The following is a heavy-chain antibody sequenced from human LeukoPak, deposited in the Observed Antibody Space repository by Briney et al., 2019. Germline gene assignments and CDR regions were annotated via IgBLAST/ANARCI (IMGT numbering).Heavy chain of an antibody. J-gene: IGHJ3*02. D-gene: IGHD3-22*01. V-gene: IGHV4-59*08. CDR1: GGSISSYY. Sequence: SETLSLTCTVSGGSISSYYWSWIRQPPGKGLERIGYIYYSGSTNYNPSLKSRVTISVDTSKNQFSLKLSSVTAADTAVYYCARRIDYYDSSGYRIRAFDIWGQGTMVTVSS. CDR3: ARRIDYYDSSGYRIRAFDI. CDR2: IYYSGST.